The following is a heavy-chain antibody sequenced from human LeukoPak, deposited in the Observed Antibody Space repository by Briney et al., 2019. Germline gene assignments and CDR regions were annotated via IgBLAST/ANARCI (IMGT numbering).Heavy chain of an antibody. CDR3: ARGRGGGNPGYYFDY. CDR2: INHSGST. D-gene: IGHD4-23*01. CDR1: GGSFSGYY. V-gene: IGHV4-34*01. Sequence: SETLSLTCAVYGGSFSGYYWSWIRQPPGKGLEWIGEINHSGSTNYNPSLKSRVNISVDTSKNQFSLKLSSVTAADTAVYYCARGRGGGNPGYYFDYWGQGTLVTVSS. J-gene: IGHJ4*02.